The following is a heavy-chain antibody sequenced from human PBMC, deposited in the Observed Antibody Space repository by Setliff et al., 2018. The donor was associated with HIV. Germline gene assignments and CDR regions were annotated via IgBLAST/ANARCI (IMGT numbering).Heavy chain of an antibody. CDR3: AKDCAVVGGTGSLDS. D-gene: IGHD1-26*01. V-gene: IGHV1-2*02. Sequence: ASVKVSCKASGYTFTSYYMHWVRQAPGQGLEWMGWINPNNGGTNYAQKCQGRVTMTRDTSISTAYMELSRLRSDETAVYYCAKDCAVVGGTGSLDSWGQGTLVTVSS. CDR2: INPNNGGT. CDR1: GYTFTSYY. J-gene: IGHJ4*02.